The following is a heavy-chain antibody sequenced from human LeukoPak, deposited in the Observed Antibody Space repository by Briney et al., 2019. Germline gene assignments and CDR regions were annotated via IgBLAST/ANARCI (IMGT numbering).Heavy chain of an antibody. CDR3: TAGTGRSDFDY. Sequence: GGSLRLSCAASGFTFSNAWMSWVRQAPGRGLEWVGRIKRKGDDGTIDYAAPVKGRLSISRDDSKNTLYLQMNSLKSEDTAVYYCTAGTGRSDFDYWGQGTLITVSS. D-gene: IGHD3/OR15-3a*01. CDR2: IKRKGDDGTI. V-gene: IGHV3-15*01. CDR1: GFTFSNAW. J-gene: IGHJ4*02.